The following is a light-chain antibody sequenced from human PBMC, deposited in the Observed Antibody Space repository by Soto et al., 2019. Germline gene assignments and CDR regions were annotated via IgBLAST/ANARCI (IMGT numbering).Light chain of an antibody. J-gene: IGKJ2*01. Sequence: DIVMTQSPDSLAVSLGERATINCKSSQTLLYSSDNKNYLAWYQQKPGQPPRLLIYWASSRDSGVPDRFAGSRSGTDFTLTIPNLEAEDVAIYFCQQFFTTPYTFGQGTRLQI. V-gene: IGKV4-1*01. CDR2: WAS. CDR1: QTLLYSSDNKNY. CDR3: QQFFTTPYT.